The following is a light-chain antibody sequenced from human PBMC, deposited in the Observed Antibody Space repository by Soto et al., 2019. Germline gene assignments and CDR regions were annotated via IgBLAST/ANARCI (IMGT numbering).Light chain of an antibody. CDR2: GNS. J-gene: IGLJ3*02. CDR1: SSYIGAGYH. Sequence: QSVLTQPPSVSGAPGQRVTISCTGSSSYIGAGYHVHWYQQLPGTAPKLLIYGNSNRPSGVPDRFSGSKSGTSASLAITGLQAEDEADYYCQSYDSSLSGSVFGGGTKLIVL. CDR3: QSYDSSLSGSV. V-gene: IGLV1-40*01.